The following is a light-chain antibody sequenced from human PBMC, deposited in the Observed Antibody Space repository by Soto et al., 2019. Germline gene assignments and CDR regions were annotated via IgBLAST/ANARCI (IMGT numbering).Light chain of an antibody. J-gene: IGKJ1*01. Sequence: ENVLTQSPGTLSLSPGERATLSCRASQSVSSYSLAWYQQKPGQAPRLLIYDASNRATGIPARFSGSGSGTDFTLTISSLEPEDFAVYYCQQRSNWPSTFGQGTKVDIK. CDR3: QQRSNWPST. CDR2: DAS. CDR1: QSVSSY. V-gene: IGKV3-11*01.